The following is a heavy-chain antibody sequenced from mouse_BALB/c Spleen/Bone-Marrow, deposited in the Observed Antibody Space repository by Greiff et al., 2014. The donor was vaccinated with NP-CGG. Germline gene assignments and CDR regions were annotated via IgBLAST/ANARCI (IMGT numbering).Heavy chain of an antibody. Sequence: EVKLMESGPELVKPGASMKISCKASGYSFTGYTMNWVKQSHGKNLEWIGLINPYNGGTSYNQKFKGKATLTVDKSSSTAYMELLSLTSGDSAVYYCARGPYYGSYFDVWGAGTTVTVSS. D-gene: IGHD1-1*01. V-gene: IGHV1-18*01. CDR1: GYSFTGYT. CDR3: ARGPYYGSYFDV. CDR2: INPYNGGT. J-gene: IGHJ1*01.